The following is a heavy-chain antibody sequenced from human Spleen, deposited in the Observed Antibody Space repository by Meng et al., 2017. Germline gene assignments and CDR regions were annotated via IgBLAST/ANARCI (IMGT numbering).Heavy chain of an antibody. V-gene: IGHV3-9*03. CDR3: VRSGYMSTSFYNIYYFDS. D-gene: IGHD3-10*01. J-gene: IGHJ4*02. Sequence: SLKISCAAPGFRFDIYAMHWVRQPPGRGLEWVSGISWNTANTDYADSVKGRFTISRDNAENSLYLQMNSLRAEDMALYYCVRSGYMSTSFYNIYYFDSWGQGTLVTVSS. CDR2: ISWNTANT. CDR1: GFRFDIYA.